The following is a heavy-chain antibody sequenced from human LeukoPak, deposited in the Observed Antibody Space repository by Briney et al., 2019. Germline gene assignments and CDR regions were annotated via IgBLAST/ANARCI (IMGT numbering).Heavy chain of an antibody. CDR1: GYTFTDYY. CDR3: ARDGNFDY. CDR2: ISPNSGGT. D-gene: IGHD1-26*01. Sequence: ASVKVSCKASGYTFTDYYIHWIRQAPGQGLEWMGWISPNSGGTNYAQKFQGRVTMTRDTSISKAYMELSRLRSDDTAVYYCARDGNFDYWGQGTLVTVSS. J-gene: IGHJ4*02. V-gene: IGHV1-2*02.